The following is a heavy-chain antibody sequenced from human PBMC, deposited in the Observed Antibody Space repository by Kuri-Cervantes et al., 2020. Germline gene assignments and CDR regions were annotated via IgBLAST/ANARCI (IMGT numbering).Heavy chain of an antibody. CDR1: GFTFSSYW. CDR3: ARVGYCSGGSCYSWVDYYYYYMDV. CDR2: INNDGSDT. Sequence: GESLKISCAASGFTFSSYWMYWVRQAPGKGLVWVSRINNDGSDTRYADSVKGRFTISRDNAKNTLYLQMNSLRAEDTALYYCARVGYCSGGSCYSWVDYYYYYMDVWGKGTTVTVSS. D-gene: IGHD2-15*01. J-gene: IGHJ6*03. V-gene: IGHV3-74*01.